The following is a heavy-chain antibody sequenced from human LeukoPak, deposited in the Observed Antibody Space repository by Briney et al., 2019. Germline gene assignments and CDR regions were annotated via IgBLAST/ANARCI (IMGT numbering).Heavy chain of an antibody. Sequence: NSGGSLRLSCAASGFSFGDYYMDWVRQPPGKGLEWIGEIYRSGRTNYNPSLKSRVIISVDKSKNQFSLKLSSVTAADTAVYYCARGVDSSGYYYPSWGQGTLVTVSS. CDR1: GFSFGDYY. V-gene: IGHV4-34*01. J-gene: IGHJ4*02. CDR2: IYRSGRT. D-gene: IGHD3-22*01. CDR3: ARGVDSSGYYYPS.